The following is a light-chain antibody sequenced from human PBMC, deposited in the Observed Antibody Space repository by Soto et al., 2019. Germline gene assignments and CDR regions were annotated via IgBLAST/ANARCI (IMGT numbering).Light chain of an antibody. CDR1: QGISSY. CDR2: AAS. J-gene: IGKJ1*01. CDR3: QHYGHLWT. V-gene: IGKV1-9*01. Sequence: DIQMTQSPSTLSAFVGDRVTITCRASQGISSYLAWYQQKPGKAPKLLIYAASTLQSGVPSRFSGSGSGTDFTLTISRLETEDVAVYYCQHYGHLWTFGQGTTVDIK.